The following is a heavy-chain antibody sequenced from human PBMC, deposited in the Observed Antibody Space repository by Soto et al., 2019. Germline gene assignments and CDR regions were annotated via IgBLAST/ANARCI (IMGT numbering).Heavy chain of an antibody. Sequence: VKVSCKASGGTFSSYAISWVRQAPGQGLEWMGGIIPIFGTANYAQKFQGRVTITADESTSTAYMELSSLRSEDTAVYYCARDSCGGSCYDYYYGMDVWGQGTTVTVSS. CDR2: IIPIFGTA. J-gene: IGHJ6*02. CDR3: ARDSCGGSCYDYYYGMDV. V-gene: IGHV1-69*13. D-gene: IGHD2-15*01. CDR1: GGTFSSYA.